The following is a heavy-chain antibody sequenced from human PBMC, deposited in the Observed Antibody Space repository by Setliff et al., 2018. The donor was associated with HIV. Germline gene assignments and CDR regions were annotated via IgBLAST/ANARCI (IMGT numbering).Heavy chain of an antibody. V-gene: IGHV3-21*06. J-gene: IGHJ3*01. CDR3: ARGDWEAFDL. CDR1: GFTFSSYS. Sequence: GGSLRLSCAASGFTFSSYSMNWVRQAPGKGLEWVSFSGTYIHYADSLKGRFTISRDNAKNSLYLQMNSLRAEDTAVYYCARGDWEAFDLWGQGTVVTVSS. D-gene: IGHD2-21*01. CDR2: SGTYI.